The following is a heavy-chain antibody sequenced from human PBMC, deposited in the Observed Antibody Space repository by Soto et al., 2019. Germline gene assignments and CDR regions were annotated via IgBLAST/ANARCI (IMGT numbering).Heavy chain of an antibody. D-gene: IGHD6-19*01. Sequence: ASVKVSCKASGYTFTSYYMHWVRQAPGQGLEWMGIINPSGGSTSYAQKFQGRVTMTRDTSTSTVYMELSSLRSEDTAVYYCARAHSRGSSPSAVSTPWYWGQGTVATVCS. V-gene: IGHV1-46*01. CDR2: INPSGGST. CDR1: GYTFTSYY. J-gene: IGHJ4*02. CDR3: ARAHSRGSSPSAVSTPWY.